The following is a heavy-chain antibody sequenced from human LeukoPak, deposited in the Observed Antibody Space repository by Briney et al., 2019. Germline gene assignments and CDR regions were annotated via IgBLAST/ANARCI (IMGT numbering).Heavy chain of an antibody. CDR2: IYYSGST. Sequence: SETLSLTCTVSGGSISSYYWSWIRQPPRKGLEWIGYIYYSGSTNYNPSLKSRVTISVDTSKNQFSLKLSSVTAADTAVYYCARASEVDEDAFDIWGQGTMVTVSS. J-gene: IGHJ3*02. CDR1: GGSISSYY. CDR3: ARASEVDEDAFDI. V-gene: IGHV4-59*01.